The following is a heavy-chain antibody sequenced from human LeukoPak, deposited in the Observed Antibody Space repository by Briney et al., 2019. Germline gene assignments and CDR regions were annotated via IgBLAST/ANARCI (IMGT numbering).Heavy chain of an antibody. CDR1: GFTFSSFG. J-gene: IGHJ6*03. D-gene: IGHD1-26*01. CDR2: FDSSTSYI. Sequence: PGGSLRLSCAASGFTFSSFGMNWVRQAPGKGLEWVSSFDSSTSYIYYADSVKGRFTISRDIAQNSAYLQMDSLRAEDTAVYYCARAGGSYFPYYYYYMDVWGKGTTVTVAS. V-gene: IGHV3-21*03. CDR3: ARAGGSYFPYYYYYMDV.